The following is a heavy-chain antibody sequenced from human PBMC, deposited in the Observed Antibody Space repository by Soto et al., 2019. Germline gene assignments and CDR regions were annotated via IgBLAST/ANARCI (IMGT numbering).Heavy chain of an antibody. Sequence: SETLSLTCTVSGGSISGYYWSWIRQPPGKGLEWIGYIFYRGNTLYNPSLQSRVTISVDTSKNQFFLGLTSVTAADTAVYYCTRHAIIPKLQYGMDVWGQGASVTVPS. CDR2: IFYRGNT. CDR1: GGSISGYY. V-gene: IGHV4-59*01. CDR3: TRHAIIPKLQYGMDV. D-gene: IGHD1-1*01. J-gene: IGHJ6*02.